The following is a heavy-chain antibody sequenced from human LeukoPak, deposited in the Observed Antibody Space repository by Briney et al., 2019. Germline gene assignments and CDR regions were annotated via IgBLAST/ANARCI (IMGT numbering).Heavy chain of an antibody. CDR1: DDSISDYY. CDR3: ARSRVIGVSPYYCDY. J-gene: IGHJ4*02. CDR2: IYYDGST. D-gene: IGHD3-10*01. Sequence: SETLSLTCTVSDDSISDYYWSWIRQPPGKGLEWIGYIYYDGSTNYNPSLQSRVTISVDTSKNQFSVKLSSVTAADTAVYYCARSRVIGVSPYYCDYWGQGTLVTVSS. V-gene: IGHV4-59*01.